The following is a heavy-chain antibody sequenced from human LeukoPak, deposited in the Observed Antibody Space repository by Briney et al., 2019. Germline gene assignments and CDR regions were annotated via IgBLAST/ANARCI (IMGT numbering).Heavy chain of an antibody. J-gene: IGHJ4*02. D-gene: IGHD3-3*01. V-gene: IGHV4-34*01. CDR2: INHSGST. Sequence: KPSETLSLTCAVYGGSFSGYYWSWIRQPPGKGLEWIGEINHSGSTNYNPSLKSRVTISVDTSKNQFSLKLSSVTAADTAVYYCARGKGYDFWSGYSLLYYFDYWGQGTLVTVSS. CDR3: ARGKGYDFWSGYSLLYYFDY. CDR1: GGSFSGYY.